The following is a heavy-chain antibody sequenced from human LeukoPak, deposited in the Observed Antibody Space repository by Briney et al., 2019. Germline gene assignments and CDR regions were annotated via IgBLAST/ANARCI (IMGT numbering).Heavy chain of an antibody. J-gene: IGHJ4*02. CDR3: AATCHDPPRNFWSGYPSYYFDY. CDR2: IYHRGST. CDR1: GVSISSSNSY. V-gene: IGHV4-39*07. Sequence: SETLSLTCTVSGVSISSSNSYWGWIRQPPGKGLEWVGSIYHRGSTYYNPSLRSRVTISLDRSKKKFSLKLSSVTAADTAVYYCAATCHDPPRNFWSGYPSYYFDYWGQGTLVTVSS. D-gene: IGHD3-3*01.